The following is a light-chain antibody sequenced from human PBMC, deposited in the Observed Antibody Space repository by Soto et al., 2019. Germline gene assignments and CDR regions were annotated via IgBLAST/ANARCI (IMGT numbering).Light chain of an antibody. CDR2: DNN. V-gene: IGLV1-51*01. Sequence: QSVLTQPPSVSAAPGQKVTISCSGSSSNIGNNYVSWYQQLPGTAPKLLIYDNNKRPSGIPDRFSGSKSGTSATLGITGLQTGAEADYYCGTWDSGLSAVVFGGGTKLTVL. J-gene: IGLJ2*01. CDR3: GTWDSGLSAVV. CDR1: SSNIGNNY.